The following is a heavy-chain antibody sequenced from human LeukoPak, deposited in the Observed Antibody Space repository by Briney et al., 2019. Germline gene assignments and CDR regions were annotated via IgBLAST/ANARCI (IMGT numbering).Heavy chain of an antibody. CDR2: IYYSGST. Sequence: SETLSLTCTVSGGSISSSSYYWGWIRQPPGKGLEWIGSIYYSGSTYYNPSLKSRVTISVDTSKNQFSLKLSSVTAAHTAVYYCAILFTGVRGDDAFDIWGQGTMVTVSS. V-gene: IGHV4-39*01. CDR3: AILFTGVRGDDAFDI. D-gene: IGHD7-27*01. J-gene: IGHJ3*02. CDR1: GGSISSSSYY.